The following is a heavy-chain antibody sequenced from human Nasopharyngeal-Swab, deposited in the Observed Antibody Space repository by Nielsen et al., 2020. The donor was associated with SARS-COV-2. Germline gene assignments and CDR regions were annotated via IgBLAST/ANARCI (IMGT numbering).Heavy chain of an antibody. CDR2: ISSNGGST. V-gene: IGHV3-64*01. Sequence: GESLKISCAASGFTFSSYWMHWVRQAPGKGLEYVSAISSNGGSTYYANSVKGRFTISRDNSKNTLYLQMGSLRAEDMAVYHCARGWRWADDYWGQGTLVTVSS. J-gene: IGHJ4*02. CDR3: ARGWRWADDY. D-gene: IGHD5-24*01. CDR1: GFTFSSYW.